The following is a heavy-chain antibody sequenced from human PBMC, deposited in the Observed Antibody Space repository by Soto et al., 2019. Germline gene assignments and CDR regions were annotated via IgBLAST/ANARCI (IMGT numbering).Heavy chain of an antibody. Sequence: ASVKVSCKASGCTFTGYYMHWVRQAPGQGLEWMGWINPNSGGTNYAQKFQGWVTMTRDTSISTAYMELSRLRSDDTAVYYCAREKGYCSGGSCYSSEAFDIWGQGTMVTVSS. D-gene: IGHD2-15*01. CDR1: GCTFTGYY. CDR2: INPNSGGT. J-gene: IGHJ3*02. CDR3: AREKGYCSGGSCYSSEAFDI. V-gene: IGHV1-2*04.